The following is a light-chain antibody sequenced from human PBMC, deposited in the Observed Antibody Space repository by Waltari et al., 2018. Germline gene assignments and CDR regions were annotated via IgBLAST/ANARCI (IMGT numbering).Light chain of an antibody. CDR2: KVS. J-gene: IGKJ2*01. CDR3: MQGTHWPYT. V-gene: IGKV2-30*02. Sequence: DVVMTQSPLSLPVTLGQPASISCRSSQSLVHSDGNAYLDWFQQRPGQSPRRLIYKVSNRDGGFPDRFSGSGSGTDFTLKISRVEAEDVGVYYCMQGTHWPYTVGQGTKLETK. CDR1: QSLVHSDGNAY.